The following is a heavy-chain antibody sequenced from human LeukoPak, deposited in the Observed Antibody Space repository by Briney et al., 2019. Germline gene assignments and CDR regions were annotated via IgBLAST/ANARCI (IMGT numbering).Heavy chain of an antibody. J-gene: IGHJ4*02. V-gene: IGHV5-51*01. CDR3: ARLSDGYNDF. CDR1: GYSFTSYW. D-gene: IGHD5-24*01. Sequence: PGESLKISCKASGYSFTSYWIAWVRQTPGEGLEWMGIIHPGDSDTTYSPSFQGQVTFSADKSISTAYLQWSSLKASDTAMYYCARLSDGYNDFWGQGTLVTVSS. CDR2: IHPGDSDT.